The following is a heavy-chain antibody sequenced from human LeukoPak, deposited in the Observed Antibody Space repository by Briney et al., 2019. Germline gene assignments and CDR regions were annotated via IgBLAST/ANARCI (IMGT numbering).Heavy chain of an antibody. Sequence: PGGSLRLSCAASGFTFSTYWMTWVRQAPGKGLEWVANIKQDGSARYYVDSVKGRFTISRDNAKNSLYLQMNSLRAEDTAVYYCASDAFDIWGQGTMVTVSS. CDR2: IKQDGSAR. V-gene: IGHV3-7*01. CDR1: GFTFSTYW. J-gene: IGHJ3*02. CDR3: ASDAFDI.